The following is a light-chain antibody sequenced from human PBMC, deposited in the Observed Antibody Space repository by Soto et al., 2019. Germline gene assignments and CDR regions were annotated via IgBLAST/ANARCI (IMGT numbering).Light chain of an antibody. CDR1: QTISGW. CDR2: DAS. V-gene: IGKV1-5*01. Sequence: DIQLTQSPSTLSASVGDTVTITCRASQTISGWLAWYQQRPGKAPNLLIFDASTLESGVPSRFSGSGSGTTFTLTISRLEPDDFAVYYCQQYGNYHITFGQGTRVEIK. CDR3: QQYGNYHIT. J-gene: IGKJ5*01.